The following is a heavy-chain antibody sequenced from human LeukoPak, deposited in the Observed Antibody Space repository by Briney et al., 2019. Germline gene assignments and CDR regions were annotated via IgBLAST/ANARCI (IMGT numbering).Heavy chain of an antibody. CDR3: ARGGLAAANDAFDI. J-gene: IGHJ3*02. CDR1: GFTFSSTW. Sequence: GGSLRLSFAASGFTFSSTWMSWVRQAPGKGLEWVANIKQDGSEKYYVDSVKGRFTISRDNARNSLYLQMNSLRAEDTAVYYCARGGLAAANDAFDIWGQGTMVTVTS. D-gene: IGHD6-13*01. V-gene: IGHV3-7*01. CDR2: IKQDGSEK.